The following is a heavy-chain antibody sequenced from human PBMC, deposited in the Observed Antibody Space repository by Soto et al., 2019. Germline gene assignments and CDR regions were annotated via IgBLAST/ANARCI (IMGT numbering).Heavy chain of an antibody. J-gene: IGHJ4*02. V-gene: IGHV3-23*01. CDR1: GFTFSSYA. CDR3: AKLQWLVVDFDY. D-gene: IGHD6-19*01. CDR2: ISGSGGST. Sequence: GGSLRLSCAASGFTFSSYAMSWVRQAPGKGLEWVSAISGSGGSTYYADSVKGRFTISRDNPKNTLYLQMNSLRAEDTAVYYCAKLQWLVVDFDYWGQGTLVTVSS.